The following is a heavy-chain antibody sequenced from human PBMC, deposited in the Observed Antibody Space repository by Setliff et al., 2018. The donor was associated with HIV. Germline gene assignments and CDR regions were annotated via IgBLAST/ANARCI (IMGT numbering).Heavy chain of an antibody. Sequence: ASVKVSCKASGYIFTSYGISWVRRAPGQGLEWMGWISGNNGKTNYAQNFQGRVTVTTDTSTSTSYMEMRSLRSDDTAIYYCARARYGGFDHWGQGSLVTVSS. V-gene: IGHV1-18*01. CDR2: ISGNNGKT. CDR3: ARARYGGFDH. D-gene: IGHD3-16*01. J-gene: IGHJ4*02. CDR1: GYIFTSYG.